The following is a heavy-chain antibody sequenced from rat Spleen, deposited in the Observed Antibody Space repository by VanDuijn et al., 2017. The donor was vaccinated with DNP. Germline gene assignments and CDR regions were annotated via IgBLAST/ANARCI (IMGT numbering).Heavy chain of an antibody. CDR3: AKDWDGGYAMDA. Sequence: EVQLVETGGGLVQPGKSLELSCVASGFTFSRFWMYWIRQVPGKGLEWVASIKTDGGSTYYPDSVRGRFTISRDNAKNTVYLQMSSLKSEDSATYYGAKDWDGGYAMDAWGQGTSVTVSS. CDR2: IKTDGGST. J-gene: IGHJ4*01. V-gene: IGHV5-58*01. CDR1: GFTFSRFW. D-gene: IGHD1-11*01.